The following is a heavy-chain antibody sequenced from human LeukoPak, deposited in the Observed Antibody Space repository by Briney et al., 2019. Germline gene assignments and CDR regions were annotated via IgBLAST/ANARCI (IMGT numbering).Heavy chain of an antibody. D-gene: IGHD3-3*01. CDR1: GFTFSSYW. V-gene: IGHV3-7*01. CDR3: ARVPVYDFGRGNWFDP. J-gene: IGHJ5*02. CDR2: IKQDGSEK. Sequence: GSLRLSCAASGFTFSSYWMSWVRQAPGKGLEWVANIKQDGSEKYYVDSVKGRFTISRDNAKNSLYLQMNSLRAEDTAVYYCARVPVYDFGRGNWFDPWGQGTLVTVSS.